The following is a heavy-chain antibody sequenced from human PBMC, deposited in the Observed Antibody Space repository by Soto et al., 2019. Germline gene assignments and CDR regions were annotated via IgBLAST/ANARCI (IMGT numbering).Heavy chain of an antibody. D-gene: IGHD6-13*01. CDR3: ARRYGSRFDY. V-gene: IGHV4-59*08. Sequence: PSAALFLTGTVSGGSISSYYWSWIRQPPGKGLEWIGYIYYSGSTNYNPSLKSRVTISVDTSKNQFSLKLSSVTAADTAVYYCARRYGSRFDYWGQGTLVTSPQ. J-gene: IGHJ4*02. CDR1: GGSISSYY. CDR2: IYYSGST.